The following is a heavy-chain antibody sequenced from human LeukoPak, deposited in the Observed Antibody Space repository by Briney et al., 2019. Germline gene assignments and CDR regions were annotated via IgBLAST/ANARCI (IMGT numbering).Heavy chain of an antibody. J-gene: IGHJ5*02. V-gene: IGHV1-69*05. CDR2: IIPIFGTA. D-gene: IGHD3-10*01. Sequence: SVKVSCKASGYTFTSYDINWVRQATGQGLEWMGGIIPIFGTANYAQKFQGRVTITTDESTSTAYMELSSLRSEDTAVYYCAKGLPVGFLGVSLNWFDPWGQGTLVTVSS. CDR3: AKGLPVGFLGVSLNWFDP. CDR1: GYTFTSYD.